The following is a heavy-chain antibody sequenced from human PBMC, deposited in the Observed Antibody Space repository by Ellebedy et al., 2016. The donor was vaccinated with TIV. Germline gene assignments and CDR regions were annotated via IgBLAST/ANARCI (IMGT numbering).Heavy chain of an antibody. V-gene: IGHV3-53*01. Sequence: GESLKISCTASGFTFGDDAMSWFRQAPGKGLEWVSLIYSGGSTYYADSVRGRFTISRDSSKNTLFLQMNSLRVEDTAVYYCGRDVGPWGQGTLVTVSS. J-gene: IGHJ5*02. CDR2: IYSGGST. CDR1: GFTFGDDA. CDR3: GRDVGP.